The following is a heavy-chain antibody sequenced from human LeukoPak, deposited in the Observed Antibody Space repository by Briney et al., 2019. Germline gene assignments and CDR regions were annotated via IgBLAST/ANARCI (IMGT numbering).Heavy chain of an antibody. CDR3: ARLSIENYDILPGYVYYYRDL. D-gene: IGHD3-9*01. Sequence: GRSLRLSCAASGFTFGDYYMTRIRQAPGKGLEWISYISSSGSTIYYTESVKGRFTISRDNAKNTLYLQMNSLRAEGTAVDYCARLSIENYDILPGYVYYYRDLWRKGPTVSIS. CDR1: GFTFGDYY. CDR2: ISSSGSTI. J-gene: IGHJ6*03. V-gene: IGHV3-11*04.